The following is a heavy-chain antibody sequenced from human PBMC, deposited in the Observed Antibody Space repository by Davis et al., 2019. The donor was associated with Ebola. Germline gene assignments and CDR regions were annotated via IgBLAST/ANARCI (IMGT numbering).Heavy chain of an antibody. CDR3: VKKGGRDDFKIFDY. CDR2: TSGSGGST. J-gene: IGHJ4*02. CDR1: GFTFSSYA. D-gene: IGHD5-24*01. V-gene: IGHV3-23*01. Sequence: PGGSLRLSCAASGFTFSSYAMSWVRQAPGKGLEWVSATSGSGGSTYYADSVKGRFTISRDNSKNTLYLQLSSLRAEDTAVYYCVKKGGRDDFKIFDYWGQGTLVTVSS.